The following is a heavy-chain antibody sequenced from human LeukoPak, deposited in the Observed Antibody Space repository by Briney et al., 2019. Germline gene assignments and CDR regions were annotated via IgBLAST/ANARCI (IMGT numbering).Heavy chain of an antibody. CDR3: ARGRLMGSGLPAIDY. J-gene: IGHJ4*02. Sequence: GGTLRLSCAASGFTFSSYGMSWVRQAPGKGLEWVSAISGSGGSTYYADSVKGRFTISRDNSKNSLYLQMNSLRAEDTAVYYCARGRLMGSGLPAIDYWGQGTLVTVSS. V-gene: IGHV3-23*01. CDR1: GFTFSSYG. D-gene: IGHD3-10*01. CDR2: ISGSGGST.